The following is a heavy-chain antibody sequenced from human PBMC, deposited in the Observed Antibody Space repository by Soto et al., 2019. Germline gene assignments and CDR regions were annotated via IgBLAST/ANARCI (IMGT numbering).Heavy chain of an antibody. CDR2: ISSRSSYI. J-gene: IGHJ4*02. Sequence: EVQLVESGGGLVKPGGSLRLSCAASGFTFSSYSMNWVRQAPGKRLEWVSSISSRSSYIYYADSVKGRFNISRDNAKNSLYLQMNSLRAEDTAVYYCAREGYNWNYKGDYWGQGTLVTVSS. D-gene: IGHD1-7*01. CDR1: GFTFSSYS. CDR3: AREGYNWNYKGDY. V-gene: IGHV3-21*01.